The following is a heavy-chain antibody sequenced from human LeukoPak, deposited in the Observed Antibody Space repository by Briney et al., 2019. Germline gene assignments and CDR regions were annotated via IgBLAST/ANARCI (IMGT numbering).Heavy chain of an antibody. CDR3: ARVSGQFYFYYYMDV. J-gene: IGHJ6*03. CDR1: GGSFSGDF. D-gene: IGHD6-19*01. CDR2: IYYSGST. Sequence: PSETLSLTCAVYGGSFSGDFWSWIRQPPGKGLEWIGSIYYSGSTYYNPSLKSRVTISVDTSKNQFSLRLSSVTAADTAVYYCARVSGQFYFYYYMDVWGKGTTVTISS. V-gene: IGHV4-34*01.